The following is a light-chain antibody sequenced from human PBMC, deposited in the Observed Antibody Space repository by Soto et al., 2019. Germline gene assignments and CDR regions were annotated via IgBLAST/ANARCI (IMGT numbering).Light chain of an antibody. CDR2: EVS. Sequence: QSVLTQPPSASGSPGQSVTISCTGTSSDVGGYNYVSWYQQHPGKAPKLMIYEVSKRPSGVPDRFSGSKSGNTASLTVSGLQAEDEADYYCSSYAGSNKGDVFETGTKVTVL. CDR1: SSDVGGYNY. CDR3: SSYAGSNKGDV. J-gene: IGLJ1*01. V-gene: IGLV2-8*01.